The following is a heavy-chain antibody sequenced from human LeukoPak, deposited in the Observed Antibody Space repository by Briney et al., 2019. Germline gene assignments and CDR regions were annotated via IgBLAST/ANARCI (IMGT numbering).Heavy chain of an antibody. CDR1: GYTFTGYY. CDR2: INPNSGGT. J-gene: IGHJ6*02. V-gene: IGHV1-2*04. Sequence: ASVKVSCKASGYTFTGYYMHWVRQAPGQGLEWMGWINPNSGGTNYAQKFQGWVTMTRDTSISTAYMELSRLRSDDTAVYYCARDRTPYYYGSGSLGYYGMDVWGQGTTVTVSS. D-gene: IGHD3-10*01. CDR3: ARDRTPYYYGSGSLGYYGMDV.